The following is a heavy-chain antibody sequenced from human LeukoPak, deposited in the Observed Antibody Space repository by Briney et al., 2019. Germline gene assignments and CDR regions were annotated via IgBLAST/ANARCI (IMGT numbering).Heavy chain of an antibody. J-gene: IGHJ4*02. D-gene: IGHD5-24*01. V-gene: IGHV1-69*05. CDR2: IIPIFGTA. Sequence: ASVKVSCKASGGTFSSYAISWVRQAPGQGLEWMGGIIPIFGTANYAQKFQGRVTITTDESTSTAYMELSSLRSEDTAVYYCAREYSEMATTGGEGFDYWGQGTLVTVSS. CDR3: AREYSEMATTGGEGFDY. CDR1: GGTFSSYA.